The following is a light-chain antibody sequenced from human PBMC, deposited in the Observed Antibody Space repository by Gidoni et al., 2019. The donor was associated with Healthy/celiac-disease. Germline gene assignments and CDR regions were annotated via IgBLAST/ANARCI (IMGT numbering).Light chain of an antibody. V-gene: IGLV1-44*01. Sequence: QSVLTPPPSASGTPGHRVTISCSGSSSNIGSNTVNWYQQLPGTAPKLLIYSNNQRPSGVPDRFSGSKSGTSASLAISGLQSEDEADYYCAAWDDSLNGVVFGGGTKLTVL. CDR3: AAWDDSLNGVV. CDR1: SSNIGSNT. CDR2: SNN. J-gene: IGLJ2*01.